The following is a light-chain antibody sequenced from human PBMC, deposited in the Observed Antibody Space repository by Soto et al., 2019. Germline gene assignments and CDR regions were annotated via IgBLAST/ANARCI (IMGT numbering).Light chain of an antibody. J-gene: IGLJ2*01. CDR2: DVT. Sequence: QSALTQPASVSGSPGQSITISCTGTSSDVGGYNYVSWYRQHPGNAPKLMMYDVTNRPSGVSNRFSGSKSGNTASLTISGLQAEDEADYYCCSYAGSSIFVVFGGGTQLTVL. CDR3: CSYAGSSIFVV. V-gene: IGLV2-14*01. CDR1: SSDVGGYNY.